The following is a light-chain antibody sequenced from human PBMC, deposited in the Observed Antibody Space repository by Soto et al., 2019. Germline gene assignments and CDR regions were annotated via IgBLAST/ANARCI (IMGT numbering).Light chain of an antibody. J-gene: IGLJ2*01. V-gene: IGLV1-44*01. CDR1: NSNIGSNP. CDR2: THT. CDR3: AAWDASLNGVV. Sequence: QSVLTQPPSASGTPGQRVTTSCSGSNSNIGSNPVNWYQQLPGTAPKHLIYTHTQRPSGGPDRFSGSKSGTSASLAISGLQSEDEADYYCAAWDASLNGVVFGGGPKLT.